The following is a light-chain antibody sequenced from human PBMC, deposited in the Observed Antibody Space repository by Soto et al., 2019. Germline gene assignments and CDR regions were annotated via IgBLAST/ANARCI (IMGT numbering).Light chain of an antibody. Sequence: EVVLTQSPASLSVSPGERAILCCSASQNVNSNLAWYQQKPGQAPRLLIYGASTRATGIPARFSGSGSGTEFTLTISSLQSEDFAVYYCQQYNNWPQTFGQGTKVDIK. CDR3: QQYNNWPQT. CDR2: GAS. V-gene: IGKV3-15*01. J-gene: IGKJ1*01. CDR1: QNVNSN.